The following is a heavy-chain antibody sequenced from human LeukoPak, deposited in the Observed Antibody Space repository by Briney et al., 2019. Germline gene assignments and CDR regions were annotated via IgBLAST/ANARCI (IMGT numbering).Heavy chain of an antibody. CDR2: ISASGSS. J-gene: IGHJ3*01. V-gene: IGHV4-4*07. D-gene: IGHD6-6*01. CDR1: SDSISNDF. Sequence: SETLSLTCTFSSDSISNDFWSWIRQPAGKGLEYIGRISASGSSNYNPSLKSRITMSLDTSKNQFSLKLTSVTAADTAVYYCARLSVPAARGAFDCWGQGTMVTVAS. CDR3: ARLSVPAARGAFDC.